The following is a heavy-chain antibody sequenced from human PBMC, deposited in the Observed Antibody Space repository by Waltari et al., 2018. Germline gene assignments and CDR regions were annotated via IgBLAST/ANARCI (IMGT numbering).Heavy chain of an antibody. CDR2: ITRDGDT. Sequence: EVQLVESGGGLVQPGGSLRLSCAASGFTFSSYWLHWVRQVPGKGLVWVSRITRDGDTIYADSVKGRFTISRDNAKNTVYLQMNSLRVEDTAVYYCARDWYYAVDNWGQGTPVTVSS. D-gene: IGHD1-7*01. J-gene: IGHJ4*02. CDR3: ARDWYYAVDN. V-gene: IGHV3-74*01. CDR1: GFTFSSYW.